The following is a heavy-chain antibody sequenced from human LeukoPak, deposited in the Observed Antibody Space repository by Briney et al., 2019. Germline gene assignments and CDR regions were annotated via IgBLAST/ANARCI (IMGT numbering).Heavy chain of an antibody. CDR3: ARRLRSRGPFDY. CDR1: GGSISSYY. J-gene: IGHJ4*02. V-gene: IGHV4-59*08. CDR2: IYYSGST. Sequence: ETLSLTCTVSGGSISSYYWSWIRQPPGKGLEWIGYIYYSGSTNYNPSLKSRVTISVDTSKNQFSLKLSSVTAADTAVYYCARRLRSRGPFDYWGQGALVTVSS.